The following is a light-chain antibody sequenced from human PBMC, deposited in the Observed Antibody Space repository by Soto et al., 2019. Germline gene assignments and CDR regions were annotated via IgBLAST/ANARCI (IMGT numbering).Light chain of an antibody. J-gene: IGLJ3*02. CDR1: NIGTKG. Sequence: SYELTQPPSVSVAPGQTARLTCAGNNIGTKGVHWYQQRPGQAPVLVVYDDSDRPSGFPERFSGSNSGNTATLTISRVEAGDEADYYCQVWDNTIDHRVFGGGTQLTVL. V-gene: IGLV3-21*02. CDR2: DDS. CDR3: QVWDNTIDHRV.